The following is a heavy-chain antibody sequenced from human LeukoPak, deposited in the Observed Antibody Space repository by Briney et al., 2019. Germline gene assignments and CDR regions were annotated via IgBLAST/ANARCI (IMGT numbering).Heavy chain of an antibody. CDR3: AKDRKPVSIFRADIDH. CDR2: ISWDGGTT. CDR1: GFYFDDYT. J-gene: IGHJ4*02. Sequence: GGSLRLSCAASGFYFDDYTMFWVRQAPGKGLEWVSLISWDGGTTRYADSVKGRFIISRDNSKNFLYLQVNSLRSEDTALYYCAKDRKPVSIFRADIDHWGQGTLVTVSS. D-gene: IGHD3-3*01. V-gene: IGHV3-43*01.